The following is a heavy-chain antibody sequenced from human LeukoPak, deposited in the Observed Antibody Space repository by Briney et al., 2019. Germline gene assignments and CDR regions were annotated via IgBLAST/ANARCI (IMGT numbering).Heavy chain of an antibody. D-gene: IGHD6-13*01. CDR2: IGTAGEI. CDR3: ARAAYSSTWYSRYFDL. CDR1: GFTFSSYD. J-gene: IGHJ2*01. V-gene: IGHV3-13*01. Sequence: GGSLRLSCAASGFTFSSYDIHWVRQATGKGLEWVSGIGTAGEIYYPGSVKGRFTISRENAKNSLYLQMNSLRAGDTAVYYCARAAYSSTWYSRYFDLWGRGTLVTVSS.